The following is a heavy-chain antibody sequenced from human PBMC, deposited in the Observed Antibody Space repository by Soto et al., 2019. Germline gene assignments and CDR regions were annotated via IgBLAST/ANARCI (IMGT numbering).Heavy chain of an antibody. D-gene: IGHD2-8*01. Sequence: PWWSLRLSCSASVFTCSRYGMHWFRQAPGKGLEWVAVISYDGSNKYYADSVKGRFTISRDNSKNTLYLQMNSLRAEDTAVYYCAKDLTKSPEDHRNYYGMDVWGQGTTVTVS. J-gene: IGHJ6*02. CDR3: AKDLTKSPEDHRNYYGMDV. V-gene: IGHV3-30*18. CDR1: VFTCSRYG. CDR2: ISYDGSNK.